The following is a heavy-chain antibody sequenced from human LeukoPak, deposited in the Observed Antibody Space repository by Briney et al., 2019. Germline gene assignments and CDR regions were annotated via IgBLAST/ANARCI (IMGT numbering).Heavy chain of an antibody. D-gene: IGHD6-13*01. Sequence: ASVRVSCKASGYTFTDYYMHWVRQAPGQGLEWMGWVNPNSGDTNYPQKFQGRVTMTRDTSISTAYMELSRLRSDDTAVYYCARALKQQLVPLGYWGQGTLVTVSS. V-gene: IGHV1-2*02. J-gene: IGHJ4*02. CDR2: VNPNSGDT. CDR1: GYTFTDYY. CDR3: ARALKQQLVPLGY.